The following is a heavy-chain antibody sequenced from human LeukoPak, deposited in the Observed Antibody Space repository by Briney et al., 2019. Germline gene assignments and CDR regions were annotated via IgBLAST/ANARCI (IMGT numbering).Heavy chain of an antibody. CDR3: ATEPNSYFDY. D-gene: IGHD4-23*01. Sequence: SGGSLRLSCADSGFTFSRYEMNWVRQAPGKGLEWVSYISSSGSTIYYADSVKGRFTISRDNAKNSLYLQMNGLRAEDTAVYYCATEPNSYFDYWGQGTLVTVSS. V-gene: IGHV3-48*03. J-gene: IGHJ4*02. CDR1: GFTFSRYE. CDR2: ISSSGSTI.